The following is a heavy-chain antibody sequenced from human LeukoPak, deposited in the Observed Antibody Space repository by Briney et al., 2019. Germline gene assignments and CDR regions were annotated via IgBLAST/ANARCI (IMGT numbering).Heavy chain of an antibody. V-gene: IGHV3-23*01. CDR1: GFTFDDYG. CDR2: IRGSGDRT. J-gene: IGHJ4*02. CDR3: AKGSGLFDY. D-gene: IGHD1-14*01. Sequence: GGSLRLSCAASGFTFDDYGMSWVRQAPGKGLEWVSAIRGSGDRTHYADSVKGRFTISRDNSKNTLYLQMNSLRAEDTAVYYCAKGSGLFDYWGQGTLVTVSS.